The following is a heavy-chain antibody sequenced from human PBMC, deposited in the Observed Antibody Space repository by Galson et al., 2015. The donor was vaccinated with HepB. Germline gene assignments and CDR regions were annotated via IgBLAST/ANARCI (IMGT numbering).Heavy chain of an antibody. J-gene: IGHJ4*02. Sequence: SLRLSCAASGFSFTRYAMTWVRQAPGKGLEWVSSITSSGGNGYYTESVKGRFTVSRDNSKNTLLLQLNSLRAEDTAMYFCAKDGIMVANNPYHFHYWGQGTLVTVSS. CDR2: ITSSGGNG. CDR3: AKDGIMVANNPYHFHY. V-gene: IGHV3-23*01. D-gene: IGHD2-15*01. CDR1: GFSFTRYA.